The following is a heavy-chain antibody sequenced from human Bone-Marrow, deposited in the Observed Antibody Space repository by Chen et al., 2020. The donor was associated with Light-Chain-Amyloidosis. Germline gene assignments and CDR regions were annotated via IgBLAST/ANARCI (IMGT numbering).Heavy chain of an antibody. V-gene: IGHV5-51*01. J-gene: IGHJ4*02. CDR3: ARRRDGYNFDY. CDR1: GYNFHNYW. D-gene: IGHD5-12*01. Sequence: EVQLEQSGPEVKKPGESLKISCKGSGYNFHNYWIGWTRQMPGKGLEWMGVIYPDDSDARYSPSFEGQVTISADKSITTAYLQWRSLKASDTAMYYCARRRDGYNFDYWGQGTLVTVSS. CDR2: IYPDDSDA.